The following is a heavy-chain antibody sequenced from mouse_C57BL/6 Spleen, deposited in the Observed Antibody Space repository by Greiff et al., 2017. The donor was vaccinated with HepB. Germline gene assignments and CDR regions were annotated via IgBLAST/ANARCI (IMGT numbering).Heavy chain of an antibody. CDR3: ARNSYSVYFAY. Sequence: EVQLQQSGPELVKPGASVKISCKASGYSFTDYNMNWVKQSNGQSLEWIGVINPYNGTTNYNQKFKGKATLTVAQSSSTAYMQLNSLTSEDSAVYYCARNSYSVYFAYWGQGTTLTVSS. D-gene: IGHD1-1*01. CDR2: INPYNGTT. V-gene: IGHV1-39*01. CDR1: GYSFTDYN. J-gene: IGHJ2*01.